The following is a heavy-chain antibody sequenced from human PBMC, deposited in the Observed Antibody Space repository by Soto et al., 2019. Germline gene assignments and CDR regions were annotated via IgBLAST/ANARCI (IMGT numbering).Heavy chain of an antibody. CDR1: GGSFSGYY. J-gene: IGHJ4*02. V-gene: IGHV4-34*01. D-gene: IGHD3-9*01. CDR2: INHSGSS. CDR3: ARRESYDILTGYYHFDY. Sequence: SETLSLTCAVYGGSFSGYYWNWIRQPPGKGLEWIGEINHSGSSNYNPSLKSRVTMSVDTSNNQFSLHLSSVTAADTAVYYCARRESYDILTGYYHFDYWGQGTLVTVSS.